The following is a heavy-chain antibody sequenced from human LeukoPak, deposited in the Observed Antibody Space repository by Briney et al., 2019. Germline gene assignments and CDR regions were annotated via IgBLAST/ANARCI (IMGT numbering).Heavy chain of an antibody. CDR2: INRDGSTI. CDR3: AGDYTYGFDQ. CDR1: GFTFSSYW. J-gene: IGHJ4*02. D-gene: IGHD5-18*01. V-gene: IGHV3-74*01. Sequence: GGSLRLSCAASGFTFSSYWMHWVRQAPGKGLVWVSRINRDGSTITYADSVKGRFTISRDKTKNTLYLQMNSLRAEDTSVYYCAGDYTYGFDQWGQGTLVTVSS.